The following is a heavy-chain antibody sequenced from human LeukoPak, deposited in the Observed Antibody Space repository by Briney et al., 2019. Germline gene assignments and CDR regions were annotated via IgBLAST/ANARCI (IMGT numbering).Heavy chain of an antibody. J-gene: IGHJ4*02. CDR3: ASSGRLGIDY. V-gene: IGHV4-61*02. Sequence: SQTLSLTCTVSGGSISSGSYYWSWIRQPAGKGLEWIGRIYTSGSTNYNPSLKSRVTISVDTSKNQFSLKLSSVTAADTAVYYCASSGRLGIDYWGQGTLVTVSS. CDR1: GGSISSGSYY. CDR2: IYTSGST. D-gene: IGHD3-16*01.